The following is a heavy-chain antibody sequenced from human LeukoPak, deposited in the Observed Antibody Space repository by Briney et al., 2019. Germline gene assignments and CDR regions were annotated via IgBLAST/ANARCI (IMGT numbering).Heavy chain of an antibody. CDR2: IYYSGST. V-gene: IGHV4-59*01. D-gene: IGHD4-17*01. CDR1: GGSISSYY. J-gene: IGHJ3*02. Sequence: SETLSLTCTVSGGSISSYYWSWIRQPPGKGLEWIGYIYYSGSTNYNPSLTSRVTISVDTSKNQFSLKLSSETAADTAVYYCARADYGEYGFAFDIWGQGTMVTVSS. CDR3: ARADYGEYGFAFDI.